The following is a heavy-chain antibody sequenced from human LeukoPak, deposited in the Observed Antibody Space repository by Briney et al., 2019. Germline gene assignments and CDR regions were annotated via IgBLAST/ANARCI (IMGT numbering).Heavy chain of an antibody. Sequence: GGSLRLSCAASGFTVSTNYMSWVRQAPGKGLEWVSLIYSGGTTYYADSVKGRFTISRDNSKNTLYLQMNSLRAEDTAVYYCARGGITGTKYYFDYWGQGTLVTVSS. CDR3: ARGGITGTKYYFDY. V-gene: IGHV3-53*01. D-gene: IGHD1-20*01. CDR1: GFTVSTNY. J-gene: IGHJ4*02. CDR2: IYSGGTT.